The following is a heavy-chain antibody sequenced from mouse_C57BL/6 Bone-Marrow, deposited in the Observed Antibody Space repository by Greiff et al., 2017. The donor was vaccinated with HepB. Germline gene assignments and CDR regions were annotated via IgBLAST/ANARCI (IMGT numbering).Heavy chain of an antibody. CDR1: GYTFTSYW. V-gene: IGHV1-50*01. CDR3: ARRASILSWFAY. Sequence: VQLQQPGAEFVKPGASVKLSCKASGYTFTSYWMQWVKQRPGQGLEWIGEMDPSDSYINYYQKFKGKATLTVDTSSSTAYMQLSSLTTEDSAVYYCARRASILSWFAYWGQGTMVTVSA. D-gene: IGHD3-1*01. CDR2: MDPSDSYI. J-gene: IGHJ3*01.